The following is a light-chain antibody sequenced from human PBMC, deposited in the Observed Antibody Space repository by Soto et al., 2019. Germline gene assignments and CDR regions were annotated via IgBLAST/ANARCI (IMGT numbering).Light chain of an antibody. CDR3: QQLSRYPLT. CDR2: SAS. CDR1: QALSNY. V-gene: IGKV1-9*01. Sequence: DIQMTLSASTLSGSVGHRVTITCRASQALSNYLAWYQQKPGKAPDLLIYSASTLQSGVPSRFSGSGYETEFSLTIRALQTEDFATYYCQQLSRYPLTFGGGTKVDIK. J-gene: IGKJ4*01.